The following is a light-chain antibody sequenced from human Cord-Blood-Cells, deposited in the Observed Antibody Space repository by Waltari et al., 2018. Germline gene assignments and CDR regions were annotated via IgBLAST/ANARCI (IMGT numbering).Light chain of an antibody. CDR3: SAYAGSNVYV. V-gene: IGLV2-8*01. Sequence: QSALTQPPSASGSPGQSVTISCTGTSSDVGGYNYVSWYQQHPGKAPKPMIYEVSTRPSGVPDRFSGSTSGNTASLTVSGLQAEDEADYYCSAYAGSNVYVFGTGTKVTVL. J-gene: IGLJ1*01. CDR1: SSDVGGYNY. CDR2: EVS.